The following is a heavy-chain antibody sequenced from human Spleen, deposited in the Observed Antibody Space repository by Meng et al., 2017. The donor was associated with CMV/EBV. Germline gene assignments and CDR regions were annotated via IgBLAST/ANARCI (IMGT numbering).Heavy chain of an antibody. Sequence: GESLKISCAASGFTVSSNYMNWVRQAPGKGLEWVSSISSSSSYIYYADSVKGRFTISRDNAKNSLYLQMSSLRAEDTALYYCVRDGGGIKKYGMDVWGQGTTVTVSS. D-gene: IGHD3-16*01. CDR2: ISSSSSYI. CDR1: GFTVSSNY. CDR3: VRDGGGIKKYGMDV. V-gene: IGHV3-21*01. J-gene: IGHJ6*02.